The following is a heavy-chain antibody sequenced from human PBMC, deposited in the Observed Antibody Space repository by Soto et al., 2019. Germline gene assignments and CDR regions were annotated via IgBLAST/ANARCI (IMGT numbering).Heavy chain of an antibody. CDR3: AKVPGYGSGSYYGYYFDY. CDR1: GFTFSSYA. CDR2: ISGSGGST. Sequence: GESLKISCAASGFTFSSYAMSWVRQAPGKGLEWVSAISGSGGSTYYADSVKGRFTISRDNSKNTLYLQMNSLRAEDTAVYYCAKVPGYGSGSYYGYYFDYWGQGTLVTVSS. V-gene: IGHV3-23*01. J-gene: IGHJ4*02. D-gene: IGHD3-10*01.